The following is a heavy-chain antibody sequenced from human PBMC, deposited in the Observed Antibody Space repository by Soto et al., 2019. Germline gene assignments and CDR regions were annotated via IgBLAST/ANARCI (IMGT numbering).Heavy chain of an antibody. Sequence: QVQLQQWGAGLLKPSETLSLTCAVYGGSFSGYYWSWIRQPPGKGLEWIGEINHSGSTNYNPSLKSRVTISVDTSKNEFSLNLSSVTAADTAVYYCARGRFWSGYPDYWGQGTLVTVSS. V-gene: IGHV4-34*01. CDR1: GGSFSGYY. J-gene: IGHJ4*02. CDR3: ARGRFWSGYPDY. D-gene: IGHD3-3*01. CDR2: INHSGST.